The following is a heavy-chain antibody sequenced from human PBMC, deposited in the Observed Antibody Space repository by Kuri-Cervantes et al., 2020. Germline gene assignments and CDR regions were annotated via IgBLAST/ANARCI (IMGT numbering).Heavy chain of an antibody. Sequence: GESLKISCAASGFTFSSYSMNWVRQAPGKGLEWVSGISDSGSGTYYADSVKGRFTISRDNSKNTLYLQMNSLRAEDTAVYYCARDWGACSGGSCYGWGQGTLVTVSS. CDR1: GFTFSSYS. CDR3: ARDWGACSGGSCYG. CDR2: ISDSGSGT. D-gene: IGHD2-15*01. V-gene: IGHV3-23*01. J-gene: IGHJ4*02.